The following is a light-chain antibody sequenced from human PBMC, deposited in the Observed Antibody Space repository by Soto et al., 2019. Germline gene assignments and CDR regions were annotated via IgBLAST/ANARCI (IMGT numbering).Light chain of an antibody. CDR3: QHYGYSQWT. CDR2: GVY. J-gene: IGKJ1*01. V-gene: IGKV3-20*01. Sequence: IVLTQSPGTLSLSPGERATLSCRASQTGNNNYLAWYQHKSGQAPRLLIYGVYTRASCIPDRFSGSGSGTEFTLTITRLEPEYSAGYFCQHYGYSQWTFGQGTKVDIK. CDR1: QTGNNNY.